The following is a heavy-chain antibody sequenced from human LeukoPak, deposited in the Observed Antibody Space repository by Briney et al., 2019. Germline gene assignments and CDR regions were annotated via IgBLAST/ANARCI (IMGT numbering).Heavy chain of an antibody. V-gene: IGHV3-23*01. CDR3: AKDGGLWVSAHWGDS. CDR1: GFTFSSYT. J-gene: IGHJ4*02. CDR2: ITTGGPNT. Sequence: GGSLRLSCTASGFTFSSYTMSWVRQAPGKGLKWVSTITTGGPNTYYADSVKGRFTVPRDDSKNTLYLQMNSLRAEDTAVYYCAKDGGLWVSAHWGDSWGRGTLVTVSS. D-gene: IGHD7-27*01.